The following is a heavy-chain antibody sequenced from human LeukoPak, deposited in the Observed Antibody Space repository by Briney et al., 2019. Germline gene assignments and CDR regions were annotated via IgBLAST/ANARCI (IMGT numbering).Heavy chain of an antibody. Sequence: SETLSLTCAVSGDSISSYYWSWIRQPAGKGLEWIGRIYTSGSTNYNPSLKSRVTISVDTSKNQFSLKLSSVTAADTAVYYCARVKAVTAAYYYYYYMDVWGKGTTVTVSS. J-gene: IGHJ6*03. CDR2: IYTSGST. D-gene: IGHD4-11*01. CDR3: ARVKAVTAAYYYYYYMDV. CDR1: GDSISSYY. V-gene: IGHV4-4*07.